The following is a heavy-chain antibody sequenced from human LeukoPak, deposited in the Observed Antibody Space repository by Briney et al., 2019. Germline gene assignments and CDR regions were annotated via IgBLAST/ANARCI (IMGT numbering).Heavy chain of an antibody. CDR3: ARAPMAVAGYFMDY. D-gene: IGHD6-19*01. J-gene: IGHJ4*02. CDR2: IKQDGSEK. CDR1: GFTFSSYW. V-gene: IGHV3-7*01. Sequence: PGGSLRLSCAASGFTFSSYWMSWVRQAPGKGLEWVANIKQDGSEKYYVDSVKGRFTISRDNAKNSLYLQMNSLRAEDTAVYYCARAPMAVAGYFMDYGGQGTLVTVSS.